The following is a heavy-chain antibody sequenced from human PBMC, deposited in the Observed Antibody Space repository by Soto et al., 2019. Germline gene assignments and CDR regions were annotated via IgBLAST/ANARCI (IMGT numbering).Heavy chain of an antibody. V-gene: IGHV3-64D*06. CDR1: GFTFSSYA. D-gene: IGHD3-22*01. CDR2: ISSNGGST. J-gene: IGHJ3*02. CDR3: VKGVKGSTLIPYYYDSSGYYYDAFNI. Sequence: GGSLRLSCSASGFTFSSYAMHWVLQAHGKGLEYVSVISSNGGSTYHADSVKCRFTISRDNSKNTLYLQMSSLIAEDTAVYYWVKGVKGSTLIPYYYDSSGYYYDAFNIWGQGAKVTVSS.